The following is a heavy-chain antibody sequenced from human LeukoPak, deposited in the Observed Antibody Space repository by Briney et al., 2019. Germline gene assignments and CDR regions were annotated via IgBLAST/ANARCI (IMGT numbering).Heavy chain of an antibody. Sequence: SETLSLTCAVSDYPISGGYYWAWIRQPPGKGLEYIASIYRSGSAYYNPSLKSRVIISVDTSKNQFSLRLRSVTAADTAVYYCARLLDYGARNFHFWGRGTLVTVSS. CDR3: ARLLDYGARNFHF. CDR2: IYRSGSA. J-gene: IGHJ4*02. D-gene: IGHD4-17*01. V-gene: IGHV4-38-2*01. CDR1: DYPISGGYY.